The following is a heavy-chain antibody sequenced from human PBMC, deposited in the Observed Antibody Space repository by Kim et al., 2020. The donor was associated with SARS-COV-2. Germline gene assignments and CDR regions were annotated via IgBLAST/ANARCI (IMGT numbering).Heavy chain of an antibody. CDR1: GFTFSTDW. Sequence: GGSLRLSCAASGFTFSTDWMSWVRQAPGKGLEWVAYIKRDGSERYYPHSVKGRFTISRDNAKNSLYLQMNSLRADDTAVYYCARERGSWGQGALVTVSS. CDR2: IKRDGSER. CDR3: ARERGS. D-gene: IGHD5-12*01. J-gene: IGHJ5*02. V-gene: IGHV3-7*01.